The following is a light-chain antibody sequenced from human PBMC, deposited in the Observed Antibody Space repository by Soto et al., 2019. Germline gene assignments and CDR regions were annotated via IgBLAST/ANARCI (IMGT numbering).Light chain of an antibody. V-gene: IGKV3-20*01. CDR3: QQYGRSPWT. CDR2: GAS. Sequence: EIVLTQSPATLSLSPGERATLSCRASQSVSNYLAWYQQKPGQAPGLLIYGASSRATGIPDRFSGSGSGTDFTLTISRLEPEDFAVYYCQQYGRSPWTFGQGTKVDIK. J-gene: IGKJ1*01. CDR1: QSVSNY.